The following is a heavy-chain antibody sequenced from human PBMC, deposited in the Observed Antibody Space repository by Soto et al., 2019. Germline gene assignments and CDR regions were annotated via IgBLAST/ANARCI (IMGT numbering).Heavy chain of an antibody. J-gene: IGHJ4*02. CDR3: AREALGYSYGNFGY. Sequence: ASVKVSCKASGYTFTNYVISWVRQAPGQGLEWMGWISASNGNTNYAQRLQGRVTMATDSSTDTAYMELRSLRSDDTAVYYCAREALGYSYGNFGYWGQGTLVTVSS. CDR1: GYTFTNYV. CDR2: ISASNGNT. D-gene: IGHD5-18*01. V-gene: IGHV1-18*04.